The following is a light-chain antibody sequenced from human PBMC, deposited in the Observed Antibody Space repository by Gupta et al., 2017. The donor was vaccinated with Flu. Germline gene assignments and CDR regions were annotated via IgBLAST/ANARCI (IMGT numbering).Light chain of an antibody. V-gene: IGKV3-15*01. CDR2: GAS. J-gene: IGKJ4*01. CDR1: QSVSSN. CDR3: QQYNNWPPLT. Sequence: ERVFTQSPATLSVSPRERATLSCRASQSVSSNLAWYQQKPGQAPRLLIYGASTRATGIPARFSGSGSGTEFTLTISSLQSEDFAVYYCQQYNNWPPLTFGGGTTVEIK.